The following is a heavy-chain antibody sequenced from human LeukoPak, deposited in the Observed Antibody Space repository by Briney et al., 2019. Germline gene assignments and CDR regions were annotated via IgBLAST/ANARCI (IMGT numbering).Heavy chain of an antibody. CDR3: ARGSKYYDFWSGFFYFDY. J-gene: IGHJ4*02. Sequence: PSETLSLTCTVSGGSISSGDYYWSWIRQPPGKGLEWIGYIYYSGSTYYNPSLKSRVTISVDTSKNQFSLKLSSVTAADTAVYYCARGSKYYDFWSGFFYFDYWGQGTLVTVSS. D-gene: IGHD3-3*01. CDR1: GGSISSGDYY. CDR2: IYYSGST. V-gene: IGHV4-30-4*01.